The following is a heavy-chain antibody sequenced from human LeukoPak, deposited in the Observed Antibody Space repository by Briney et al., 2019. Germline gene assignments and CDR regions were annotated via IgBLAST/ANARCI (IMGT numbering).Heavy chain of an antibody. J-gene: IGHJ4*02. D-gene: IGHD3-10*01. CDR2: IYYSGGT. V-gene: IGHV4-59*01. CDR3: ARDLVVRGLDY. CDR1: GGSISSYY. Sequence: SETLSLTCTVSGGSISSYYWSWIRQPPGKGLEWIGYIYYSGGTNYNPSLKSRVTISVDTSKNQFSLKLSSVTAADTAVYYCARDLVVRGLDYWGQGTLVTVSS.